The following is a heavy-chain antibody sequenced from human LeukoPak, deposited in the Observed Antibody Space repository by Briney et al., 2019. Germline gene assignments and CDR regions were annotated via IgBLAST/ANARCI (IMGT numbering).Heavy chain of an antibody. CDR1: DYSFTSYY. Sequence: GESLKISCKGSDYSFTSYYIAWVRQMPGKGLEWMGIIYPRDSETRYSPSFQGQVTISADKSINTAYLQWSSLKASDTAMYYCVRHENEVTGEWFGLWGQGTLVTVSS. V-gene: IGHV5-51*01. D-gene: IGHD1-1*01. CDR3: VRHENEVTGEWFGL. J-gene: IGHJ5*02. CDR2: IYPRDSET.